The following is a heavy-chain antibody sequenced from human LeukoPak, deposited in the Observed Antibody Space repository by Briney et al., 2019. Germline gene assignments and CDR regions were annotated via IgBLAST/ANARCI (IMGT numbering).Heavy chain of an antibody. Sequence: GGSLRLSCAASGFTFSSYGMHWVRQAPGKGLEWVAVIWYDGSNKYYADSVKGRYTISRDNSKNTLYLQMNSLRAEDTAVYYCARDFPSGGMDVWGQGTTVTVSS. D-gene: IGHD3-3*01. J-gene: IGHJ6*02. CDR1: GFTFSSYG. CDR2: IWYDGSNK. CDR3: ARDFPSGGMDV. V-gene: IGHV3-33*01.